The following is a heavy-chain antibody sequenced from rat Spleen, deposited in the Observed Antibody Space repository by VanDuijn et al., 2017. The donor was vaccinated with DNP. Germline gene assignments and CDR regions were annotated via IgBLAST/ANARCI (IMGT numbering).Heavy chain of an antibody. D-gene: IGHD1-9*01. V-gene: IGHV5-25*01. CDR3: AKGYGYKFDY. J-gene: IGHJ2*01. Sequence: EVLLVESDGGLVQPGRSLKLSCAVSGFTFSDYYMAWVRQAPAKGLEWVATISTSGSRAYYPDSVKGRFTISRDDAKSSLYLQMDSLRSEDTATYYCAKGYGYKFDYWGQGVMVTVSS. CDR1: GFTFSDYY. CDR2: ISTSGSRA.